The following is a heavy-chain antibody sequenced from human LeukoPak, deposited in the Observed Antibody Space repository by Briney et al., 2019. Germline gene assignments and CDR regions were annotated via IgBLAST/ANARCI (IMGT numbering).Heavy chain of an antibody. CDR2: ISAYNGNT. J-gene: IGHJ4*02. CDR3: ARAIAVAGTLYFDY. D-gene: IGHD6-19*01. CDR1: GYTYTSYG. V-gene: IGHV1-18*04. Sequence: GASVKVSCKASGYTYTSYGISWVGQAPGQGLEWMGWISAYNGNTNYAQKLQGRVTMTTDTSTSTAYMELRSLRSDDTAVYYCARAIAVAGTLYFDYWGQGTLVTVSS.